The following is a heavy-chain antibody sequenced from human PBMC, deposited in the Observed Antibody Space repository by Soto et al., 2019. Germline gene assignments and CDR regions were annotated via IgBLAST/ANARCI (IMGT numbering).Heavy chain of an antibody. D-gene: IGHD3-10*01. CDR3: ARNRLLWYEDFDP. CDR1: GYSFKTYS. J-gene: IGHJ5*02. Sequence: GASVKVSCKASGYSFKTYSIHWVRQAPGQRLEWMGSINAGSGDTKYSPHFQGRVTITRDTTATTAYMELRSLRSEDTAVYYCARNRLLWYEDFDPWGQGTLVTVSS. V-gene: IGHV1-3*01. CDR2: INAGSGDT.